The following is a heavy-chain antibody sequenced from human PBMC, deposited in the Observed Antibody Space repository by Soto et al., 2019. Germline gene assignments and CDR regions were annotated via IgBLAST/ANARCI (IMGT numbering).Heavy chain of an antibody. V-gene: IGHV4-31*03. CDR2: IYYSGST. CDR1: GGSISSGGYY. J-gene: IGHJ3*02. Sequence: QVQLQESGPGLVKPSQTLSLTCTVSGGSISSGGYYWSWIRQHPGKGLEWIGYIYYSGSTYYNPSLKRRVTISVDTSKNQFSLKLSSVTAADTAVYYCAREDLSLASAFDIWGQGTMVTVSS. CDR3: AREDLSLASAFDI.